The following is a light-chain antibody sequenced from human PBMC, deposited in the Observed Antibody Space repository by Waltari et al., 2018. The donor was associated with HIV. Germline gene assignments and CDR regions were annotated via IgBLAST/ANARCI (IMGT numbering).Light chain of an antibody. J-gene: IGLJ3*02. V-gene: IGLV1-40*01. CDR2: GHS. CDR3: QSYDSSLSGWV. CDR1: NYNIGAGYD. Sequence: QSVLTQPTSVSGAPGQRVTISCTGRNYNIGAGYDVHGYQQLTGTATKIIISGHSNRPSGVPDRFSGSKSGTSASLAITGLQAEDEADYYCQSYDSSLSGWVFGGGTKLTVL.